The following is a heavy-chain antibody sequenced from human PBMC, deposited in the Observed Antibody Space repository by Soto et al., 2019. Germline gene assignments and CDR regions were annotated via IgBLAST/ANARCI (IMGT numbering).Heavy chain of an antibody. Sequence: PSETLSLTCAVYGGSFSGYYWSWIRQPPGKGLEWIGEINHSGSTNYNPSLKSRVTISVDTSKNQFSLKLSSVTAADTAVYYCAILPPGYWGQGTLVTVSS. CDR2: INHSGST. D-gene: IGHD2-15*01. CDR1: GGSFSGYY. CDR3: AILPPGY. V-gene: IGHV4-34*01. J-gene: IGHJ4*02.